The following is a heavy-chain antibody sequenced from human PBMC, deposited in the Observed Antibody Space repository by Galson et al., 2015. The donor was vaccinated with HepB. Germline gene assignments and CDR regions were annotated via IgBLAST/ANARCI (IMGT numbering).Heavy chain of an antibody. D-gene: IGHD3-16*02. V-gene: IGHV3-23*01. CDR2: ISGSGGST. J-gene: IGHJ4*02. Sequence: SLRLSCAASGFTFSSYAMSWVRQAPGKGLEWVSAISGSGGSTYYADSVKGRFTISRDNSKNTLYLQMSSLRAEDTAVYYCAKLDVWGSYRYCDYWGQGTLVTVSS. CDR1: GFTFSSYA. CDR3: AKLDVWGSYRYCDY.